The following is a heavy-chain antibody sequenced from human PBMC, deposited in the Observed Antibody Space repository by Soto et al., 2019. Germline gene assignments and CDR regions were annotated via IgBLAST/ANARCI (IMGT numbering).Heavy chain of an antibody. V-gene: IGHV3-30*03. Sequence: PGGSLRLSCAASGNTFTAHSMHWARQAPGEGLEWVAAISNDGSSQGYSDSVRGRFFISRDNSKTTLYLQMNSLRAEDTAVYYCVGEVGVKSFDNWGQGTLVTV. CDR1: GNTFTAHS. CDR3: VGEVGVKSFDN. J-gene: IGHJ4*02. D-gene: IGHD1-26*01. CDR2: ISNDGSSQ.